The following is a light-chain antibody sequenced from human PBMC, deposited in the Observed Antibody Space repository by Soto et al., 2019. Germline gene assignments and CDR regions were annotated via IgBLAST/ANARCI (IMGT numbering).Light chain of an antibody. V-gene: IGKV3-20*01. J-gene: IGKJ1*01. Sequence: EIVLTQSPGTLSLSPGERATLSCRASQSVSNNYLAWSQQKPGQAPRLLIYGVSNRATGNPDRFSGSGSGTDFTLTISRLEPEDLAVYYCQQYGTSGTFGQGTKVDIK. CDR2: GVS. CDR3: QQYGTSGT. CDR1: QSVSNNY.